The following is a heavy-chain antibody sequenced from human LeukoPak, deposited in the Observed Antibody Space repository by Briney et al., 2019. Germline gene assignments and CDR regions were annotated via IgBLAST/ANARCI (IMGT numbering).Heavy chain of an antibody. J-gene: IGHJ4*02. CDR3: ARHGRRRNSSWLPHFDS. CDR1: GGSISTFY. D-gene: IGHD6-13*01. Sequence: SETLSLTCTVSGGSISTFYWSWIRQRPGKGLEWIGYIYYSGTTNYNPSLKSRVTISVDMSKSQFSLTLSSVTAADTAVYYCARHGRRRNSSWLPHFDSWGQGTLVTVSS. CDR2: IYYSGTT. V-gene: IGHV4-59*08.